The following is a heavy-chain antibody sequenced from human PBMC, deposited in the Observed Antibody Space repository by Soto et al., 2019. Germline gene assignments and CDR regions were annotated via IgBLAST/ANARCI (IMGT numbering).Heavy chain of an antibody. J-gene: IGHJ6*03. D-gene: IGHD6-13*01. CDR2: IWYDGSNK. Sequence: QVQLVESGGGVVQPGRSLRLSCAASGFTFSSYGMHWVRQAPGKGLEWVAVIWYDGSNKYYADSVKGRFTISRDNSKNTLYLQMNSLRAEDTAVYYCARVGTSSSWPRYYYYYMDVWGKGTTVPVSS. V-gene: IGHV3-33*01. CDR1: GFTFSSYG. CDR3: ARVGTSSSWPRYYYYYMDV.